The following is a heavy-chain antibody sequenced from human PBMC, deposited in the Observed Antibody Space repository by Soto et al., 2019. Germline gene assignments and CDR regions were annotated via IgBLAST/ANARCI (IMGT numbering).Heavy chain of an antibody. D-gene: IGHD5-12*01. J-gene: IGHJ5*02. CDR2: INHRGST. CDR1: GESFIGYY. CDR3: ARTDIVTTNWFDP. Sequence: QVHLQQWGAGLLKPSETLSLTCAVYGESFIGYYWTWIRQPPGKGLEWIGEINHRGSTNYNPSLKSRVTISIDTSKNQFSLKLTSVTAADTSVYYCARTDIVTTNWFDPWGQGTLGTVSS. V-gene: IGHV4-34*02.